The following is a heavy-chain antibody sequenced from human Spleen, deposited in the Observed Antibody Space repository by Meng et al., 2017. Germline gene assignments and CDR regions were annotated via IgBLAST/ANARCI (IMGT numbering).Heavy chain of an antibody. CDR1: GYTFTGYY. Sequence: ASAKVFCKASGYTFTGYYMHWGRQAPGQGLEWMGRINPNSGGTNYAQKFQGWVTVTRDTSISTAYMELSRLTSDDAAVYYCAREIKSPPSDDFDIWGRGTMVTVSS. CDR2: INPNSGGT. V-gene: IGHV1-2*04. J-gene: IGHJ3*02. CDR3: AREIKSPPSDDFDI.